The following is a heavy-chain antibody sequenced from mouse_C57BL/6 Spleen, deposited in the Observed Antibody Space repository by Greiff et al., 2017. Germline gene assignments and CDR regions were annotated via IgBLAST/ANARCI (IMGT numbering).Heavy chain of an antibody. V-gene: IGHV1-50*01. CDR2: IDPSDSYT. CDR3: ARYDGYYWFAY. Sequence: QVQLKQSGAELVKPGASVKLSCKASGYTFTSYWMQWVKQRPGQGLEWIGEIDPSDSYTNYNQKFKGKATLTVDTSSSTAYMQLSSLTSEDSAVYYCARYDGYYWFAYWGQGTLVTVSA. J-gene: IGHJ3*01. D-gene: IGHD2-3*01. CDR1: GYTFTSYW.